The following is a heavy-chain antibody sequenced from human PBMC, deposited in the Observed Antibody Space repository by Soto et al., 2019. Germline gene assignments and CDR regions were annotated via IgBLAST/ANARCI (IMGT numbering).Heavy chain of an antibody. D-gene: IGHD3-3*01. Sequence: PGGSLRLSCAASGFTFSSYAMHWVRQAPGKGLEWVAVISYDGSNKYYADSVKGRFTISRDNSKNTLYLQMNSLRAEDTAVYYCARGSGYYIGYYYYGMDVWGQGTTVTVSS. V-gene: IGHV3-30-3*01. CDR1: GFTFSSYA. CDR3: ARGSGYYIGYYYYGMDV. CDR2: ISYDGSNK. J-gene: IGHJ6*02.